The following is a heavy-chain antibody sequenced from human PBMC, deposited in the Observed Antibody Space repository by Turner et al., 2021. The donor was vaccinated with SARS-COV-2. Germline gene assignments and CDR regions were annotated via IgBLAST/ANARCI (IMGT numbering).Heavy chain of an antibody. CDR1: WYSFTSYW. J-gene: IGHJ5*02. D-gene: IGHD6-25*01. V-gene: IGHV5-10-1*03. CDR2: IDPGDSYT. CDR3: ARHPAPRLYWFDP. Sequence: EVQRVQSGAAVKRVGETLRIACRGSWYSFTSYWISWVRQMPGKGLDWMRRIDPGDSYTNYSPSFQGHVTISADKSISTAYLQWSSLKASDTAMYYCARHPAPRLYWFDPWGQGTLVTVSS.